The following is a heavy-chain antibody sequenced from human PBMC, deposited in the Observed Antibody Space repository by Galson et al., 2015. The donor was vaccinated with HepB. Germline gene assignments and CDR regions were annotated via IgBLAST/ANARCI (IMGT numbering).Heavy chain of an antibody. CDR3: ARDNLPGGLYDY. CDR2: ISYDGSNK. J-gene: IGHJ4*02. CDR1: GFTFSSYG. V-gene: IGHV3-30*03. Sequence: SLRLSCAASGFTFSSYGMHWVRQAPGKGLEWVAVISYDGSNKYYADSVKGRFTISRDNSKNTLYLQMNSLRAEDTAVYYCARDNLPGGLYDYWGQGTLVTVSS. D-gene: IGHD3-10*01.